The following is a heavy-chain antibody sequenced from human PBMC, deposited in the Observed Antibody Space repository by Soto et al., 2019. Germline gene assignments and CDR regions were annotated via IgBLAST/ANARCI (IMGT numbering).Heavy chain of an antibody. J-gene: IGHJ4*02. V-gene: IGHV3-11*01. CDR3: ARVWTRGNVGAPPDY. D-gene: IGHD1-26*01. Sequence: SLRLSCASSGFTFSDYYMSWIRQAPWKWLEWVSYISSSGSTIYYADSVKGRFTISRDNAKNSLYLQMNSLRAEDTAVYYCARVWTRGNVGAPPDYLGQGTLVTVSS. CDR1: GFTFSDYY. CDR2: ISSSGSTI.